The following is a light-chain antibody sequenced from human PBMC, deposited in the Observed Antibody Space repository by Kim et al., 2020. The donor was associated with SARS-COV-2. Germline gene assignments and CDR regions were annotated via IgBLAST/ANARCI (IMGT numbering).Light chain of an antibody. V-gene: IGLV2-23*01. CDR3: CSYAGSSNWV. CDR2: EGS. Sequence: GQSITISCTGTSRDVGSYNLVSWYQQHPGKAPKLMIYEGSKRPSGVSNRFSGSKSGNTASLTISGLQAEDEADYYCCSYAGSSNWVFGGGTQLTVL. CDR1: SRDVGSYNL. J-gene: IGLJ3*02.